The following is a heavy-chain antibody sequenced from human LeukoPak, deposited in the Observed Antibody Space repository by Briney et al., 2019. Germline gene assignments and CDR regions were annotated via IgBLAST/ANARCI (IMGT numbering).Heavy chain of an antibody. CDR2: IYYSGST. J-gene: IGHJ5*02. Sequence: SETLSLTCTVSGGSISSSSYYWGWIRQPPGKGLEWIGSIYYSGSTYYNPSLKSRVTISVDTSKNQFSLKLSSVAAADTAVYYCARGAYYDLWSGYYTRYNWFDPWGQGTLVTVSS. CDR3: ARGAYYDLWSGYYTRYNWFDP. D-gene: IGHD3-3*01. V-gene: IGHV4-39*07. CDR1: GGSISSSSYY.